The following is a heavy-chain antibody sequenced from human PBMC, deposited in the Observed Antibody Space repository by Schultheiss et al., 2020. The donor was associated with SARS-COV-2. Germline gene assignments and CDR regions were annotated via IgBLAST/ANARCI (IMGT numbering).Heavy chain of an antibody. CDR2: ISYDGSNK. D-gene: IGHD2-2*01. CDR1: GFTFSSYG. Sequence: GGSLRLSCAASGFTFSSYGMHWVRQAPGKGLEWVAVISYDGSNKYYADSVKGRFTISRDNSKNTLYLQMNSLRAEDTAVYYCTTKHIVVVPAANHIDYWGQGTLVTVSS. CDR3: TTKHIVVVPAANHIDY. V-gene: IGHV3-30*03. J-gene: IGHJ4*02.